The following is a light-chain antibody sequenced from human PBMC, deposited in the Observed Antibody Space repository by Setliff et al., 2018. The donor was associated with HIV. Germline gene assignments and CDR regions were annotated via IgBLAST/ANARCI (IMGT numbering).Light chain of an antibody. CDR1: SSDVGLYNF. Sequence: SVLTQPASVSGSPGQSITISCTGTSSDVGLYNFDSWYQQHPGKVPKLIIYDVTNRPSGISHRFSGAKSGNTASLTISGLQADDEADYYCSSFRTSRKFVFGTGTKVTVL. CDR3: SSFRTSRKFV. V-gene: IGLV2-14*01. CDR2: DVT. J-gene: IGLJ1*01.